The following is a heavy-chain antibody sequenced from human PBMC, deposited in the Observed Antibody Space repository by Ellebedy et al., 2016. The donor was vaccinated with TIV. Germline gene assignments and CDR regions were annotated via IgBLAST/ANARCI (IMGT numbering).Heavy chain of an antibody. V-gene: IGHV1-69*02. CDR2: FIPILGIA. D-gene: IGHD6-6*01. Sequence: AASVKVSCKASGGTFSNYTISWVRQAPGQGLEWMGRFIPILGIANYAQKFQGRVTITADKSTSTAYMELSSLRSDDTAVYYCAKYSSSSGFDPWGQGTLVTVSS. CDR3: AKYSSSSGFDP. CDR1: GGTFSNYT. J-gene: IGHJ5*02.